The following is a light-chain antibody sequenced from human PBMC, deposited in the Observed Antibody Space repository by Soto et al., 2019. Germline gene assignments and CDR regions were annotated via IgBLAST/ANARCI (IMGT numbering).Light chain of an antibody. V-gene: IGLV2-11*01. CDR1: SSDVGGYNY. CDR2: DVR. Sequence: QSALTQPRSVSGSPGQSVTISCTGTSSDVGGYNYVSWYQQLPGKAPKLMIYDVRKRPSGVPDRFSGSKSGNTASLTISGLQAEDEADYDCCSYAGSYAYVFGSGTKVTVL. CDR3: CSYAGSYAYV. J-gene: IGLJ1*01.